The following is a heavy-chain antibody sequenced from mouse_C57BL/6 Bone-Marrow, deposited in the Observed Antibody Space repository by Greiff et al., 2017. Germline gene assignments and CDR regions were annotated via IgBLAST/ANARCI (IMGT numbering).Heavy chain of an antibody. J-gene: IGHJ1*03. Sequence: QVQLQQSGAELVRPGTSVKVSCKASGYAFTNYLIEWVKQRPGQGLEWIGVINPGSGGTNYNEKLKGKATLPADKSSSTSYLQLSNLTSEDSAVYFGFFDGYPYWYFDVWGTGTTVTVSS. CDR1: GYAFTNYL. V-gene: IGHV1-54*01. CDR3: FFDGYPYWYFDV. CDR2: INPGSGGT. D-gene: IGHD2-3*01.